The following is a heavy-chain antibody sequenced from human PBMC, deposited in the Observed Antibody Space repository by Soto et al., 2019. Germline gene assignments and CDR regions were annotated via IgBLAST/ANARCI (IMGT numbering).Heavy chain of an antibody. CDR2: INTGDVNA. CDR3: ARSYKLYYFDSSGYLDY. J-gene: IGHJ4*02. V-gene: IGHV1-3*04. CDR1: GYTWNNYA. D-gene: IGHD3-22*01. Sequence: ASVKVSCKASGYTWNNYAMHWVRQAPGQRLEWMGWINTGDVNAKYSQNFRGRVTITKDTSASTVYMELSSLRSEDTAVYYCARSYKLYYFDSSGYLDYWGQGTLVTVSS.